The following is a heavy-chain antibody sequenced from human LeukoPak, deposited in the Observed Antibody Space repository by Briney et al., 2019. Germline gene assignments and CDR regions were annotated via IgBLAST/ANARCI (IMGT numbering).Heavy chain of an antibody. CDR3: ASEGRGYSDALGRKTDY. V-gene: IGHV4-39*01. J-gene: IGHJ4*02. CDR1: GGSISSSSYY. CDR2: IYYNGAT. D-gene: IGHD5-18*01. Sequence: SETLSLTCTVSGGSISSSSYYWGWIPQPPGKGLVWVGTIYYNGATHSNPSLQNRATLSIDTSKNQFSLKLSSVTAANTAVYYCASEGRGYSDALGRKTDYWGEGTLVTVSS.